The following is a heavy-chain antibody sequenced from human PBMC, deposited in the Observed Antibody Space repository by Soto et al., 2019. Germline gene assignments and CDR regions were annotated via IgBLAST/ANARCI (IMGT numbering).Heavy chain of an antibody. Sequence: SQTLSLTCVISGDSVASNRATWNWVRQSPSRGLGWLGRTYYRSKWKNDYALSVNSRITINPDTSKNQLSLQLSSVTPDDTAIYYCVRGVDSSFDYWGQGTMVTVYS. V-gene: IGHV6-1*01. J-gene: IGHJ4*02. CDR3: VRGVDSSFDY. D-gene: IGHD6-13*01. CDR2: TYYRSKWKN. CDR1: GDSVASNRAT.